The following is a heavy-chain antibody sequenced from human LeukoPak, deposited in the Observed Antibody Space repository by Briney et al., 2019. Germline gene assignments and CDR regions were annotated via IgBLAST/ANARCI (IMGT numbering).Heavy chain of an antibody. CDR2: INHSGST. CDR3: AREDYGGNSAFDY. CDR1: GGSFSGYY. Sequence: PSETLSLTCAVYGGSFSGYYWSWIRQPPGKGLEWIGEINHSGSTNYNPSLKSRVTISVDTSKNQFSLKLSSVTAADTAVYYCAREDYGGNSAFDYWGQGTLVTVSP. V-gene: IGHV4-34*01. J-gene: IGHJ4*02. D-gene: IGHD4-23*01.